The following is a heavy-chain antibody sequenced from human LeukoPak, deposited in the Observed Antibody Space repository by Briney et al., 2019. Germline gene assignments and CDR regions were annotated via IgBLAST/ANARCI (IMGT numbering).Heavy chain of an antibody. CDR1: GGSISSYY. Sequence: SETLSLTCTVSGGSISSYYWSWIRQPAGKGLEWIGRIYTSGSTNYNPSLKSRVTMSVDTSKNQFSLKLSSVTAADTAVYYCARRVRGYSYGYYYYYYYMDVWGKGTTVTISS. CDR3: ARRVRGYSYGYYYYYYYMDV. CDR2: IYTSGST. V-gene: IGHV4-4*07. J-gene: IGHJ6*03. D-gene: IGHD5-18*01.